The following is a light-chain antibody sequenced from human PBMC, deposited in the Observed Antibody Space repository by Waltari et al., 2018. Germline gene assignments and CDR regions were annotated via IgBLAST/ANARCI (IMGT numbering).Light chain of an antibody. CDR3: AVWDVSLNGFYV. CDR1: SSTLGSDP. CDR2: SND. V-gene: IGLV1-44*01. Sequence: QSVLAQPPSASGTPGQRVTIPCSGSSSTLGSDPVHLYQQFPGTAPNLLIHSNDQRPSGVPDRFSGSKSGTSASLAISGLQSEDEADYYCAVWDVSLNGFYVFGTGTKVTVL. J-gene: IGLJ1*01.